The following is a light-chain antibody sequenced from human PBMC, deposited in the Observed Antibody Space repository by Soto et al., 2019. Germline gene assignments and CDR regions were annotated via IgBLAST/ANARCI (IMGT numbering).Light chain of an antibody. Sequence: DLQMTQSPSSVSASVGDRVTITCRASQDITRWLAWYQQRPGKAPQLLIYGASSLQSGVPSRFSGSGSGTDFTLTISSLQPEDFAAYFCQQSHSFPPTFGGGTKVEL. V-gene: IGKV1-12*01. CDR1: QDITRW. CDR2: GAS. CDR3: QQSHSFPPT. J-gene: IGKJ4*01.